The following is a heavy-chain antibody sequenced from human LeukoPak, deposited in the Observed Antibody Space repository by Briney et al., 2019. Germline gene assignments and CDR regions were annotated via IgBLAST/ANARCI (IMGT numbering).Heavy chain of an antibody. CDR2: IGIAGDT. D-gene: IGHD3-10*01. V-gene: IGHV3-13*01. CDR1: GFTSGSYD. CDR3: ARGQLVRAGYFDL. J-gene: IGHJ2*01. Sequence: GGSLRLSCAASGFTSGSYDIHWVRQVIGKGLEWVSAIGIAGDTYYLDSVKGRFTISREKAKNSLYLQMNSLRVGDTAVYYCARGQLVRAGYFDLWGRGTLVTVSS.